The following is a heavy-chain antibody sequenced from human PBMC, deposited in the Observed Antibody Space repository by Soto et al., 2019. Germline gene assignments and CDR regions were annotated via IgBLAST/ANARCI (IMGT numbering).Heavy chain of an antibody. Sequence: QVQLQESGPGLVKPSQTLSLTCTVSGGSISSGGYYWSWIRQHPGKGLEWSGDIYSSGSTYYNPSPPSRVTTSGGTSNNQSSLKLSSVPAADAAVYYWARSVDPWGQGTLVTVSS. V-gene: IGHV4-31*03. CDR1: GGSISSGGYY. CDR2: IYSSGST. CDR3: ARSVDP. J-gene: IGHJ5*02.